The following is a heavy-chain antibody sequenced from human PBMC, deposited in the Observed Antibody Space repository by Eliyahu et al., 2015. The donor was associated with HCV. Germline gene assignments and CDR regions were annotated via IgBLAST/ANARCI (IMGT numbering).Heavy chain of an antibody. Sequence: QLQLQESGPGLVKPSETLSLTCTVSGGSISSSSYYWGWIRXPPGKGLEWIGSIYYSGSTYYNPSLKSRVTISVDTSKNQFSLKLSSVTAADTAVYYCARLPVDTAIPPVDYYDSSGYYGMGWFDPWGQGTLVTVSS. CDR3: ARLPVDTAIPPVDYYDSSGYYGMGWFDP. V-gene: IGHV4-39*01. D-gene: IGHD3-22*01. CDR1: GGSISSSSYY. CDR2: IYYSGST. J-gene: IGHJ5*02.